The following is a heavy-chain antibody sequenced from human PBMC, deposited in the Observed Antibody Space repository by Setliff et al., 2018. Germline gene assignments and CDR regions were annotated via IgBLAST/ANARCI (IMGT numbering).Heavy chain of an antibody. CDR1: GYTFTNHY. J-gene: IGHJ4*02. CDR2: INPGGGST. V-gene: IGHV1-46*01. CDR3: ARGYYDSYARYYVVGDY. D-gene: IGHD3-22*01. Sequence: ASVKVSCKASGYTFTNHYMHWVRQAPGQGLEWMGMINPGGGSTTYAQKFQGRVTMTRDTSTSTVYMELSSLRTEDTAAYYCARGYYDSYARYYVVGDYWGQGTPVTVSS.